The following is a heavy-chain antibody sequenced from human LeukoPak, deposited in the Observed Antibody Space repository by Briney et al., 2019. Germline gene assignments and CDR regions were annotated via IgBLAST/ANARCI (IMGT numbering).Heavy chain of an antibody. Sequence: ASETLSLTCAVYGGSFSGYYWSWIRQPPGKGLEWIGEINHSGSTNYNPSLKSRVTISVDTSKNQFSLKLSSVTAADTAVYYCARVSWSGYPVWFDPWGQGTLVTVSS. D-gene: IGHD3-3*01. CDR1: GGSFSGYY. CDR3: ARVSWSGYPVWFDP. V-gene: IGHV4-34*01. J-gene: IGHJ5*02. CDR2: INHSGST.